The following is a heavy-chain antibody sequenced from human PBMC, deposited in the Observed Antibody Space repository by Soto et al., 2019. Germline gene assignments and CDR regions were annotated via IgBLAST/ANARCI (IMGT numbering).Heavy chain of an antibody. D-gene: IGHD6-13*01. V-gene: IGHV3-53*01. J-gene: IGHJ4*02. CDR3: ARHPPTSSWPTALDY. CDR2: LYGGGTT. CDR1: GFTVSSTY. Sequence: PGGSLSLSCAASGFTVSSTYMSWVRQAPGKGLEWVSVLYGGGTTYYAGSVKGRFTISRDNSENTLYLQLDSLRAEDTAVYYCARHPPTSSWPTALDYWGQGALVTVSS.